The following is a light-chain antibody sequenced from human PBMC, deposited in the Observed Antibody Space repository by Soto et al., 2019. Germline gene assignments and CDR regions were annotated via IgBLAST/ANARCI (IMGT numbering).Light chain of an antibody. CDR2: QVS. J-gene: IGKJ1*01. V-gene: IGKV2-24*01. Sequence: DIVLTQTPLSSPVTLGQPASISCRSSQSLVYSDGNTYLSWLQQRPGQPPRLLIYQVSNRFSGVPDRFSGSGAGTDFTLKISRVEAEYVVVYYCVQYAHFPRTFGQGTKLDIK. CDR3: VQYAHFPRT. CDR1: QSLVYSDGNTY.